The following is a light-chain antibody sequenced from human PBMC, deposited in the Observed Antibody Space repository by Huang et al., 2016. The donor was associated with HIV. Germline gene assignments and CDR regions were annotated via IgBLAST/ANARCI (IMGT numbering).Light chain of an antibody. J-gene: IGKJ3*01. CDR1: QKINTY. CDR3: QQRSNWPPFT. V-gene: IGKV3-11*01. Sequence: EILLTQSPATLSLSPGERATLSCKASQKINTYLAWYQQKPGQVPRRLIYDASTRAPDTPARFRGSGSGTDFTLTITNLEPEDFAVYFCQQRSNWPPFTFGPGTKVDRK. CDR2: DAS.